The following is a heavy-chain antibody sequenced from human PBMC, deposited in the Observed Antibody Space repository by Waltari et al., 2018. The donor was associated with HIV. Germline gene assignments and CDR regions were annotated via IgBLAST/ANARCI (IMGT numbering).Heavy chain of an antibody. V-gene: IGHV1-2*04. D-gene: IGHD2-8*01. CDR3: ARWAGTTNGLDS. CDR2: INPRSGDT. J-gene: IGHJ4*02. CDR1: GYSFLDNY. Sequence: QVHLVQSGAEGKKPGASVKVSCTASGYSFLDNYIHWVRRAPGQGLEWVGWINPRSGDTKSAQKFQGWVTLTRDTSVNTAYMEVNRLRSADTAVYYCARWAGTTNGLDSWGRGTLITVFS.